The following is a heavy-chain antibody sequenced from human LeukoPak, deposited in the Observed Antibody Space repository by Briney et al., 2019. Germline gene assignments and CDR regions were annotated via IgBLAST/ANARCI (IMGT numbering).Heavy chain of an antibody. CDR2: ISGSGDNT. J-gene: IGHJ4*02. D-gene: IGHD3-22*01. CDR1: GFTFSSYA. CDR3: AKGSYFDSSGSFYFDY. Sequence: GGSLRLSCAASGFTFSSYAMSWVRQAPGKGLEWVSGISGSGDNTYYADSVKGRFTISRDNSKNTLYVQVNSLGTEDTAAYYCAKGSYFDSSGSFYFDYWGQGTLVTVSS. V-gene: IGHV3-23*01.